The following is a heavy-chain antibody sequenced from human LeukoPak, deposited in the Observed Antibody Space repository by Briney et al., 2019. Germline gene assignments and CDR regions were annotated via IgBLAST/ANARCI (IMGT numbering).Heavy chain of an antibody. Sequence: GSSVKVSCKASGGTFSSYAISWVRQASGQGLEWMGGIIPIFGTANYAQKFQGRVTITADESTSTTYMELSSLRSEDTAVYYCARGPPNDYGDPSFDYWGQGTLVTVFS. CDR3: ARGPPNDYGDPSFDY. CDR1: GGTFSSYA. J-gene: IGHJ4*02. CDR2: IIPIFGTA. V-gene: IGHV1-69*01. D-gene: IGHD4-17*01.